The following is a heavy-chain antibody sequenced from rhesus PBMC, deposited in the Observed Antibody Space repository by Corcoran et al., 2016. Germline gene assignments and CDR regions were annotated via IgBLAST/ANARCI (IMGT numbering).Heavy chain of an antibody. D-gene: IGHD2-15*01. CDR1: GYTFTELY. Sequence: EVQLVQSGAEVKKPGASVKVSCKVSGYTFTELYMHWVRQAPGKGLEGMGGVDPVYGEISRAEKFQGRVPMTEDTSTDTAYMELSSLSSEDTAVYYCAAVVLTANFDYWGQGVLVTVSS. CDR2: VDPVYGEI. V-gene: IGHV1-156*01. J-gene: IGHJ4*01. CDR3: AAVVLTANFDY.